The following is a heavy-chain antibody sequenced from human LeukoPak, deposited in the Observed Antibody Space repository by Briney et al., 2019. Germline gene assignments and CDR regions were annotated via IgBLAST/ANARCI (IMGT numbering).Heavy chain of an antibody. J-gene: IGHJ4*02. D-gene: IGHD2-8*01. V-gene: IGHV3-23*01. CDR1: GFNFRTYG. Sequence: GGSLRLSCETSGFNFRTYGMSWIRQAPGKGLEWVAGISGSSYTTHYAGSVKGRFTISRDNSKNTLFLQMDNLRVEDTAVYYCAKLPIMLALNRIEFWSQGSLVTVTS. CDR3: AKLPIMLALNRIEF. CDR2: ISGSSYTT.